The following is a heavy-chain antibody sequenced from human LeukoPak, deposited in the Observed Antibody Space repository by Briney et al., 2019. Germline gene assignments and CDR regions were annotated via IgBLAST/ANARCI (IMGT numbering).Heavy chain of an antibody. Sequence: PSQTLSLTCTVSGDSIRSGSYYWSWIRQPAGKGLEWIGRIYTTGSTSYDPSLKSRVTISLDTSKNQFSLKVSSVTVADTAVYYCARGDQLIFEYWGQGTLVTVST. CDR2: IYTTGST. CDR3: ARGDQLIFEY. J-gene: IGHJ4*02. D-gene: IGHD2-2*01. V-gene: IGHV4-61*02. CDR1: GDSIRSGSYY.